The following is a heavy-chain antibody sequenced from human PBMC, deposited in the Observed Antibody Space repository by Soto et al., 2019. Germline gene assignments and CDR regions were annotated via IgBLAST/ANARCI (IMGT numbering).Heavy chain of an antibody. D-gene: IGHD3-22*01. CDR1: GGSISSGGYS. J-gene: IGHJ4*02. CDR3: ARAIYDSSGYYFDY. V-gene: IGHV4-30-2*01. CDR2: IYHSGST. Sequence: PSETLSLTCAVSGGSISSGGYSWSWIRQPPGKGLEWIGYIYHSGSTYYNPSLKSRVTISVDRSKNQFSLKLSSVTAADTAVYYCARAIYDSSGYYFDYWGQGTLVTVS.